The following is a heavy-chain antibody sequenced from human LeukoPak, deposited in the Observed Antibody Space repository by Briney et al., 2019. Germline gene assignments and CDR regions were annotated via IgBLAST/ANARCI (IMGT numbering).Heavy chain of an antibody. CDR3: ARAMDV. Sequence: GGSLRLSCAASGFTFSNYAIRWVRQAPGKGLEWVANIKQDGSERYYVDSVKGRFTISRDNAKNSLYLQMNSLRAEDTAVYYCARAMDVWGQGTTVTVSS. CDR1: GFTFSNYA. CDR2: IKQDGSER. J-gene: IGHJ6*02. V-gene: IGHV3-7*03.